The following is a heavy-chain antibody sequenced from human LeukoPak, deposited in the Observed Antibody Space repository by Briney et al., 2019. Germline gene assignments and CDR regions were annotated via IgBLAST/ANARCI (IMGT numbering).Heavy chain of an antibody. D-gene: IGHD6-13*01. Sequence: GSLRLSCAASGFTFSSYSMNWVRQAPGKGLEWIGEIYHSGSTNYNPSLKSRVTISVDKSKNQFSLKLSSVTAADTAVYYCARDIAAATDYWGQGTLVTVSS. J-gene: IGHJ4*02. CDR3: ARDIAAATDY. CDR2: IYHSGST. V-gene: IGHV4-4*02. CDR1: GFTFSSYSM.